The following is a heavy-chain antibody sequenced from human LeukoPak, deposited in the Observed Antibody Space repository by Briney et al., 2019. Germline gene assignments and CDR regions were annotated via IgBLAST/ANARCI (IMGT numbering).Heavy chain of an antibody. V-gene: IGHV3-30*14. J-gene: IGHJ4*02. CDR3: AKDLIAGSPDYFDH. CDR1: GFAFTTYA. Sequence: PGGSLRLSCVASGFAFTTYAVHWVRQAPGKGLEWVAVTDGNNKFCADSVMGRFTISSDKSTNTLYLQMNSLRPEDTAVYYCAKDLIAGSPDYFDHWGQGTLVTVSS. CDR2: TDGNNK. D-gene: IGHD1-14*01.